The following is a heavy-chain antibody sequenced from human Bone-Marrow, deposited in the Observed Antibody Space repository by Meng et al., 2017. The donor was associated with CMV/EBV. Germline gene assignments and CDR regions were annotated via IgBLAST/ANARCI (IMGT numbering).Heavy chain of an antibody. CDR3: AKDKGLRFLEWFSV. D-gene: IGHD3-3*01. Sequence: GESLKISCAASGFTFSSYGMHWVRQAPGKGLEWVAFIRYDGSNKYYADSVKGRFTISRDNSKNTLYLQMTSLRAEDTAVYYGAKDKGLRFLEWFSVRGQKTMVTVSS. CDR1: GFTFSSYG. V-gene: IGHV3-30*02. CDR2: IRYDGSNK. J-gene: IGHJ4*02.